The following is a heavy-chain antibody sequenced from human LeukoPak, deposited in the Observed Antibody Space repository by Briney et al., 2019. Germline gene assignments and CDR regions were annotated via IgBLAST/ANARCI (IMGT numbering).Heavy chain of an antibody. D-gene: IGHD3-22*01. Sequence: GGSLRLSCAASGFTVSSNYMSWVRQAPGKGLEWVSVIYSGGSTYYADSVKGRFTISRDNSKNTLYLQMNSLRAEDTAVYYCARGISGYPLVYWGQGTLVTVSS. J-gene: IGHJ4*02. CDR3: ARGISGYPLVY. CDR1: GFTVSSNY. V-gene: IGHV3-53*01. CDR2: IYSGGST.